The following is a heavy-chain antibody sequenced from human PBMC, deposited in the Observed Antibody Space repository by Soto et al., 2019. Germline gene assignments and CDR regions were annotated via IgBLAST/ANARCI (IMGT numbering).Heavy chain of an antibody. J-gene: IGHJ4*02. CDR3: AKDLTAMVTGVDY. CDR1: GFTFRSHA. V-gene: IGHV3-23*01. Sequence: GGSLRLSCAASGFTFRSHAIGWVRQAPGKGLEWVSAISGSGGSTYYADSVKGRFTISRDNSKNTLYLQMNSLRAEDTAVYYCAKDLTAMVTGVDYWGQGTLVTVSS. CDR2: ISGSGGST. D-gene: IGHD5-18*01.